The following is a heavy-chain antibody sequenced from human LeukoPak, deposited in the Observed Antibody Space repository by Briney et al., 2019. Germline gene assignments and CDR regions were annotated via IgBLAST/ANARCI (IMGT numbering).Heavy chain of an antibody. CDR1: GYTLTELS. Sequence: ASVKVSCKVSGYTLTELSIHWVRQAPGKGLEWMGGFDPDDAETIYAQKFQGRVTMTEDTSTDTAYMELSSLRSEDTAVYYCATYSGYDYVYGDLRGDNYFDYWGQGTLVTVSS. CDR3: ATYSGYDYVYGDLRGDNYFDY. V-gene: IGHV1-24*01. D-gene: IGHD5-12*01. J-gene: IGHJ4*02. CDR2: FDPDDAET.